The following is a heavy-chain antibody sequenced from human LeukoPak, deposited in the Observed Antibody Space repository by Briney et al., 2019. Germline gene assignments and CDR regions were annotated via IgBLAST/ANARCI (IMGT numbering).Heavy chain of an antibody. D-gene: IGHD4-23*01. CDR1: GFTFSSFW. CDR3: ARDLDYGGYSNFEY. Sequence: GGSLRLSCAASGFTFSSFWMHWVRQAPGKRLVWVSRIKSDGSSTSYADSVKGRFTISRDNAKNTLYLQMNSLRAEDTAVYYCARDLDYGGYSNFEYWGQGTLVTVSS. CDR2: IKSDGSST. V-gene: IGHV3-74*01. J-gene: IGHJ4*02.